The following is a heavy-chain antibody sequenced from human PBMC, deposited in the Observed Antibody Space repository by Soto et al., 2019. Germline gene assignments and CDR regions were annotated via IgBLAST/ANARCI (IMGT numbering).Heavy chain of an antibody. Sequence: SETLSLTCTVSGGSISSYYCSWIRQPPGKGLEWIGYIYYSGSTNYNPSLKSRVTISVDTSKNQFSLKLSSVTAADTAVYYCAREYCSGGSCYFDYWGQGTLVTVSS. D-gene: IGHD2-15*01. CDR2: IYYSGST. CDR1: GGSISSYY. CDR3: AREYCSGGSCYFDY. J-gene: IGHJ4*02. V-gene: IGHV4-59*01.